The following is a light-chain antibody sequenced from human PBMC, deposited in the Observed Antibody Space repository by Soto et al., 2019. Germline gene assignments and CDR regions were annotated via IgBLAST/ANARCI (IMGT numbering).Light chain of an antibody. V-gene: IGKV3-15*01. CDR2: GAS. J-gene: IGKJ1*01. CDR1: QSVSSN. CDR3: QQYNNWPQT. Sequence: EIVMTPSPAPLSVSPGERATLSCRASQSVSSNLAWYQQKPGQAPRLLIYGASTRATGIPARFSGSGSGTEFTLTISSLRSEDFAVYYCQQYNNWPQTFGQGTKVDIK.